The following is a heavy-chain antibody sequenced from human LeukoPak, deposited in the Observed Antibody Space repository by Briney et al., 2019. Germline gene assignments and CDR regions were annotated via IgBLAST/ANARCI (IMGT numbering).Heavy chain of an antibody. V-gene: IGHV3-23*01. CDR1: GFTFSNYA. Sequence: GGSLRLSCAASGFTFSNYAMSWVRQAPGKGLEWVSAISYGGGSKYYADSVKGRLTISRDNSKKALYLQMNSLRAEDTAVYYCARDVRKDYYDSSGYLYWGQGTLVTVSS. CDR3: ARDVRKDYYDSSGYLY. CDR2: ISYGGGSK. D-gene: IGHD3-22*01. J-gene: IGHJ4*02.